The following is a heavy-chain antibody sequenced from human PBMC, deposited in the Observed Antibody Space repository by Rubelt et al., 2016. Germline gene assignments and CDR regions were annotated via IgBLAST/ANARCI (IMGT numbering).Heavy chain of an antibody. V-gene: IGHV1-3*01. J-gene: IGHJ6*02. Sequence: QVQLVQSGAEVKRPGASVKVSCKASGYPFATYAMHWVRQAPGQRLEWMGWIDAGNGDTNYSINLHGGVHFTRETSASTAYMELSSLRSEDSAVYSCARFALPAVTTAYYYYALDVWGQGTTVTVSS. CDR1: GYPFATYA. CDR2: IDAGNGDT. CDR3: ARFALPAVTTAYYYYALDV. D-gene: IGHD4-17*01.